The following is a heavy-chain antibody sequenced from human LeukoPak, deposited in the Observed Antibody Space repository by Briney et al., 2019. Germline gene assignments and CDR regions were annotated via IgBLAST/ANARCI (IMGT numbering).Heavy chain of an antibody. Sequence: SETLSLTCAVYGGSFSGYYWSWIRQPPGKGLEWIGEINYSGSTDYNPSLKSRVAISVDTSKNQFSLKLSSVTAADTAVYYCARSIRITMIVVVINYYYYMDVWGKGTTVTVSS. CDR2: INYSGST. CDR3: ARSIRITMIVVVINYYYYMDV. J-gene: IGHJ6*03. V-gene: IGHV4-34*01. CDR1: GGSFSGYY. D-gene: IGHD3-22*01.